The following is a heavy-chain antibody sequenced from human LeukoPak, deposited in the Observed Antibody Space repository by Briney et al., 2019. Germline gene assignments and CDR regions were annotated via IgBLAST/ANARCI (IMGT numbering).Heavy chain of an antibody. CDR3: AGLLTY. J-gene: IGHJ4*02. D-gene: IGHD2-15*01. CDR2: ISYDGSNK. V-gene: IGHV3-30-3*01. Sequence: GGSLRLSCAASGFTFSSYAMHWVRQAPGKGLEWVAVISYDGSNKYYADSVKGRFTISRDNSKNTLYLQMNSPRPEDTAVYYCAGLLTYWGQGTLVTVSS. CDR1: GFTFSSYA.